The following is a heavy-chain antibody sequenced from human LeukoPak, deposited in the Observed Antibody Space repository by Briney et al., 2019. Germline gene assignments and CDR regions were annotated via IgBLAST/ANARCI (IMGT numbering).Heavy chain of an antibody. CDR1: GGSISSGSYY. CDR2: IYTSGST. J-gene: IGHJ4*02. Sequence: PSETLSLTCTVSGGSISSGSYYRSWIRQPAGKGLEWIGRIYTSGSTNYNPSLKSRVTISVDTSKNQFSLKLSSVTAADTAVYYCVRDSNDFWSGYYRYWGQGTLVTVSS. V-gene: IGHV4-61*02. CDR3: VRDSNDFWSGYYRY. D-gene: IGHD3-3*01.